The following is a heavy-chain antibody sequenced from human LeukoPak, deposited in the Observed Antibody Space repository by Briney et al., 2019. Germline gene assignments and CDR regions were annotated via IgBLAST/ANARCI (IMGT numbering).Heavy chain of an antibody. CDR1: GGTFSSYA. CDR3: ARTGIRRDSSSWYGFDY. J-gene: IGHJ4*02. D-gene: IGHD6-13*01. CDR2: IIPIFGTA. Sequence: SVKVSCKASGGTFSSYAISWVRQAPGQGLEWKGRIIPIFGTANYAQKFQGRVTITTDESTSTAYMELSSLRSEDTAVYYCARTGIRRDSSSWYGFDYWGQGTLVTVSS. V-gene: IGHV1-69*05.